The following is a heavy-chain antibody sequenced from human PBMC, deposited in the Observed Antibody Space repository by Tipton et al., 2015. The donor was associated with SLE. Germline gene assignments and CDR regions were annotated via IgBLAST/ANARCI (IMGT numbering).Heavy chain of an antibody. CDR2: IYYSGST. J-gene: IGHJ4*02. D-gene: IGHD5-18*01. Sequence: TLSLTCSVSGGSISGHYWSWIRQPPGKGLEWIGPIYYSGSTNYNPSLKSRVTMSIDTSTNQFSLKLSSLTAADTAVYYCARDLHGYTYGVFDYWGQGTQVTVSS. V-gene: IGHV4-59*11. CDR3: ARDLHGYTYGVFDY. CDR1: GGSISGHY.